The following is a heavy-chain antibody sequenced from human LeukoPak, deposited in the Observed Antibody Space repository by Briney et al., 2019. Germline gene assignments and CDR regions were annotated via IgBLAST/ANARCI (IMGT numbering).Heavy chain of an antibody. CDR3: ARPYDSSGYYYRGAFDI. J-gene: IGHJ3*02. CDR1: GGSISSSSYY. D-gene: IGHD3-22*01. CDR2: IYYSGST. Sequence: SETLSLTCTVSGGSISSSSYYWGWIRQPPGKGLEWIGSIYYSGSTYYNPSLKSRVTISVDTSKNQFSLKLSSVTAADTAVYYCARPYDSSGYYYRGAFDIWGQGTMVTVSS. V-gene: IGHV4-39*01.